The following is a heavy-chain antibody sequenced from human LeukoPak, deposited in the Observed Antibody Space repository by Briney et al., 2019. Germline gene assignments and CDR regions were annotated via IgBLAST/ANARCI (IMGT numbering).Heavy chain of an antibody. CDR1: GFTFSSYA. D-gene: IGHD5-12*01. J-gene: IGHJ4*02. V-gene: IGHV3-30-3*01. CDR3: ARGRGATAIDY. Sequence: GGSLRLSCAASGFTFSSYAMHWVRQASGKGLEWVAVISYDGSNKYYADSVKGRFTISRDNSKNTLYLQMNSLRAEDTAVYYCARGRGATAIDYWGQGTLVTVSS. CDR2: ISYDGSNK.